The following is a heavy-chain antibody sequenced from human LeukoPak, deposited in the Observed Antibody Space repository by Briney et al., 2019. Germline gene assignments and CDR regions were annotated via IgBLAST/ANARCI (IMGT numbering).Heavy chain of an antibody. Sequence: SETLSLTCTVSGGSISSYYWSWIRQPPGKGLEWSGYIYYSGSTNYNPSLRSRVTISVDTSKNQFSLKLSSVTAADTAVYYCARGGNYGDYDGYFDYWGQGTLVTVSS. CDR2: IYYSGST. V-gene: IGHV4-59*08. CDR3: ARGGNYGDYDGYFDY. D-gene: IGHD4-17*01. J-gene: IGHJ4*02. CDR1: GGSISSYY.